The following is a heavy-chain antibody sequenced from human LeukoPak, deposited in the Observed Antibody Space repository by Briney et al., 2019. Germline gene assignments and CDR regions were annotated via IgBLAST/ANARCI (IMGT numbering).Heavy chain of an antibody. D-gene: IGHD3-10*01. CDR2: INHSGST. V-gene: IGHV4-34*01. CDR1: GGSFSGYY. CDR3: ARGIWQYYGSGSYPLVY. Sequence: PSETRSLTCAVYGGSFSGYYWSWIRQPPGKGLEWIGEINHSGSTNYNPSLKSRVTISVDTSKNQFSLKLSSVTAADTAVYYCARGIWQYYGSGSYPLVYWGQGTLVTVSS. J-gene: IGHJ4*02.